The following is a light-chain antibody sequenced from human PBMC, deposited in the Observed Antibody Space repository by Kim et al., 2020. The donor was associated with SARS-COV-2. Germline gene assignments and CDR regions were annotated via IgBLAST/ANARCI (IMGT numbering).Light chain of an antibody. Sequence: GQAVTISCSGSNSNIGNNYVCWYQQLPGTAPKLLIYRNDQRPSGVPDRFSGSKSGTSASLTFSGLRSEDEGDYYGAAWDDSLSGRIFGGGTQLTVL. J-gene: IGLJ2*01. CDR1: NSNIGNNY. V-gene: IGLV1-47*01. CDR3: AAWDDSLSGRI. CDR2: RND.